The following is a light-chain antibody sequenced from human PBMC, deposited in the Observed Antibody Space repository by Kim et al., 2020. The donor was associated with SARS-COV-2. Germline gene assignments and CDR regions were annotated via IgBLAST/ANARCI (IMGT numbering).Light chain of an antibody. Sequence: EIELTQSPGTLSVSPGERATLSCRASQHVSGSYLAWYQQRLGQAPRLLISTASSRATGIPDRFSGSGSGTDFTLTIRRVDPEDFAVYYCQQYGNSPITFGQGTRLEIK. J-gene: IGKJ5*01. V-gene: IGKV3-20*01. CDR1: QHVSGSY. CDR2: TAS. CDR3: QQYGNSPIT.